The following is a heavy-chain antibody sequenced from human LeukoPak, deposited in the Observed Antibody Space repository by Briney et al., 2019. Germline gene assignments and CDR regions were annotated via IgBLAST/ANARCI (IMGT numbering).Heavy chain of an antibody. V-gene: IGHV4-39*07. CDR1: GGSISSSSYY. CDR2: IYYSGST. Sequence: PSETLSLTCTVSGGSISSSSYYWGWIRQPPGKGLEWIGSIYYSGSTNYNPSLKSRVTISVDTSKNQFSLKLSSVTAADTAVYYCAREWDGLYYGMDVWGQGTTVTVSS. J-gene: IGHJ6*02. D-gene: IGHD1-26*01. CDR3: AREWDGLYYGMDV.